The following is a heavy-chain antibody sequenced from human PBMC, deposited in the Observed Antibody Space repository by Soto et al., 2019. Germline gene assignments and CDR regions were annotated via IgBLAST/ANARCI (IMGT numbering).Heavy chain of an antibody. CDR3: ARDDYGGNSDDDAFDI. Sequence: QVQLVQSGAEVKKPGSSVKVSCKASGGTFSSYAISWVRQAPGQGLEWMGGIIPIFGTANYAQKFQGRVTITADESTSTAYMELSSLRSEDTAVYYCARDDYGGNSDDDAFDIWGQGTMVTVSS. CDR2: IIPIFGTA. CDR1: GGTFSSYA. J-gene: IGHJ3*02. V-gene: IGHV1-69*01. D-gene: IGHD4-17*01.